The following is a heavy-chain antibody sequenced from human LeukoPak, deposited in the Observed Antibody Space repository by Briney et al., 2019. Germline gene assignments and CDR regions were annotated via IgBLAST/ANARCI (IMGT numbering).Heavy chain of an antibody. CDR2: IHHSGST. V-gene: IGHV4-4*02. D-gene: IGHD2-8*02. Sequence: SETLSLTCVVSGHSISSGFWWSWVRQPPGKGLEWIGEIHHSGSTNCNPSLKSRVTISVDISKNQFSLKLSSVTAADTAMYYCGRNAEYCIDCWGQGTLVTVSS. CDR3: GRNAEYCIDC. CDR1: GHSISSGFW. J-gene: IGHJ4*02.